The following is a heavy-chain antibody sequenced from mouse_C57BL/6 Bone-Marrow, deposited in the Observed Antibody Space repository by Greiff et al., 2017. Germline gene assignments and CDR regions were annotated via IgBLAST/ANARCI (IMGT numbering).Heavy chain of an antibody. CDR2: IRLKSDNYAT. CDR3: APLVATYDY. J-gene: IGHJ2*01. D-gene: IGHD1-1*01. V-gene: IGHV6-3*01. CDR1: GFTFSNYW. Sequence: EVQLVESGGGLVQPGGSMKLSCVASGFTFSNYWMNWVSQSPGQGLEWVAQIRLKSDNYATNYAESVKGRFTISRDDSKSSVYLQMNNLRAEDTGIYYCAPLVATYDYWGQGTTLTVSS.